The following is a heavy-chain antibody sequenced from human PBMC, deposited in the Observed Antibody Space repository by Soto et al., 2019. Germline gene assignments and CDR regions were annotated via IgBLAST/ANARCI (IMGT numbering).Heavy chain of an antibody. CDR2: IRRYNGYT. V-gene: IGHV1-18*01. Sequence: ASVKVSGTATGYTFSSYGITWVRQAPGQGLAWMGWIRRYNGYTNYAQKFQDRVTVATDTSTTTAYLKLRSLTSDDTAVYYCARDRRDYVWGSDRSYFDYWGQGTQVTVSS. CDR3: ARDRRDYVWGSDRSYFDY. CDR1: GYTFSSYG. D-gene: IGHD3-16*02. J-gene: IGHJ4*02.